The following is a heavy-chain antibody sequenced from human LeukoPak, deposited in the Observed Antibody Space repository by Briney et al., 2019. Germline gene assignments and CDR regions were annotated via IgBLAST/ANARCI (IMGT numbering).Heavy chain of an antibody. V-gene: IGHV4-34*01. CDR3: ARANIVVVPAANYYYYYMDV. CDR2: INHSGSA. Sequence: SETLSLTCAVYGGSFSGYYWSWIRQPPGRGLEWIGEINHSGSANYNPSLKSRVTISVDTSKNQFSLKLSSVTAADMAVYYCARANIVVVPAANYYYYYMDVWGKGTTVTVSS. CDR1: GGSFSGYY. J-gene: IGHJ6*03. D-gene: IGHD2-2*01.